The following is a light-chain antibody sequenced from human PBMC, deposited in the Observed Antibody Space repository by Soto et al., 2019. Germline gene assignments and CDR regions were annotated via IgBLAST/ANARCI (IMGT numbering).Light chain of an antibody. CDR3: QQYGGSPRT. V-gene: IGKV3-20*01. Sequence: IVLTQSPGTLPLSLGERATLSCRASQSVSSKLAWYQQKPGQAPRVLIYGASSRSTGIPDRFGGSGSGTDFTLTISRLEPEDFAVYYCQQYGGSPRTFGQGTKLEI. CDR1: QSVSSK. CDR2: GAS. J-gene: IGKJ2*01.